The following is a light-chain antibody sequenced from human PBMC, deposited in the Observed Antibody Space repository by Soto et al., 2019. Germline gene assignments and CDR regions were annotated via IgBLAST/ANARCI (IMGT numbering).Light chain of an antibody. V-gene: IGLV7-46*01. CDR2: DTS. J-gene: IGLJ1*01. CDR1: TGPVTSSHY. Sequence: QAVVTQEPSLTVSPGGTVTLTCGPSTGPVTSSHYPYWFQQKPGQAPRTLIYDTSNRYSWTPARFSASLLGDKAALTLSGAQPEDEADYYCLLLYRGNRRVFGAGTKLTVL. CDR3: LLLYRGNRRV.